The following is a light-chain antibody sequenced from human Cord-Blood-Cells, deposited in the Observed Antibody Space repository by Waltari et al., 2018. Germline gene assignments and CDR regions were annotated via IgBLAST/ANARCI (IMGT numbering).Light chain of an antibody. CDR2: GKN. CDR3: NSRDSSGNHYV. J-gene: IGLJ1*01. V-gene: IGLV3-19*01. Sequence: SSELTQDPAVSVALGQTVRITFQGDSLRSYYARWYQQKPGQAPVLVIYGKNNRPSGIPDRFSGSSSGNTASLTITGAQAEDEADYYCNSRDSSGNHYVFGTGTKVTVL. CDR1: SLRSYY.